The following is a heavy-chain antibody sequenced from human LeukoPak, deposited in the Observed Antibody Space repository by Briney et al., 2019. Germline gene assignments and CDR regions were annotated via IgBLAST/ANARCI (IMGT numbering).Heavy chain of an antibody. J-gene: IGHJ3*02. Sequence: GASVKVSCKASGGTFSSYAISWVRQAPGQGLEWMGRIIPIFGTANYAQNFQGRVTITADESTSTAYMELSRLRSEDTAVYYCRYCSSASCYNDAFDIWGQGTMVTVSS. V-gene: IGHV1-69*13. D-gene: IGHD2-2*02. CDR1: GGTFSSYA. CDR3: RYCSSASCYNDAFDI. CDR2: IIPIFGTA.